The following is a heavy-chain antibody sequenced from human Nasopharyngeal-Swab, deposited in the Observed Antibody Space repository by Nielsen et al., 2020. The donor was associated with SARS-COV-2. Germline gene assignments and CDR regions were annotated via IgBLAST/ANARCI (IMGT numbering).Heavy chain of an antibody. D-gene: IGHD4-11*01. Sequence: GSLRLSCTVPGGSISSSSYYWGWIRQPPGKGLEWIGSIYYSGSTYYNPSLKSRVTISVDTSKNQFSLKLSSVTAADTAVYYCATDYRDFFDYWGQGTLVTVSS. J-gene: IGHJ4*02. V-gene: IGHV4-39*02. CDR3: ATDYRDFFDY. CDR2: IYYSGST. CDR1: GGSISSSSYY.